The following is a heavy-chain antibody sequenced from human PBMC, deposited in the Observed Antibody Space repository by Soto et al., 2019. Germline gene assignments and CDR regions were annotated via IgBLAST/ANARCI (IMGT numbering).Heavy chain of an antibody. V-gene: IGHV3-23*01. J-gene: IGHJ5*02. CDR2: ISAGGTT. Sequence: GGSLRLSCVASGFTFSGNAMTWVRQAPGKGLHWVSGISAGGTTYYADSAKGRFTISRDNSKNTLYLQMNSLRADDTAVYYCAKDPLTRGWFDPRGQGTLVTVSS. CDR3: AKDPLTRGWFDP. CDR1: GFTFSGNA.